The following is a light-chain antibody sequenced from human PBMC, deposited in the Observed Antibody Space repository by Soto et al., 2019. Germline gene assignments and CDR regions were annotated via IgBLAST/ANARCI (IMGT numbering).Light chain of an antibody. V-gene: IGLV1-40*01. CDR1: SSSIGAGYE. Sequence: QSVLTQPPSVSGAPGQRVTISCSGTSSSIGAGYEVHWYHQLPGTAPKLVVSGNGNRPSGDLDRLSASKSGTSASLAITGLQAEDEGHYYCQSYDKRLTADVFGTGTKVTVL. J-gene: IGLJ1*01. CDR2: GNG. CDR3: QSYDKRLTADV.